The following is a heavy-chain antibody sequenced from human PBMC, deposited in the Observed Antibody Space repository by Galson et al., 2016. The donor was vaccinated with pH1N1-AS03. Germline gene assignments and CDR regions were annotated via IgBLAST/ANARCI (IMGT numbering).Heavy chain of an antibody. CDR3: ASGVYSTHFAY. Sequence: SLRLSCAASGFTFTSYTMSWVRQAPGKGLEWVSSITSSSTYIYYADSVKGRFSISRDSAHNSLYLQMNSLRAEDTAVYYCASGVYSTHFAYWGQGILVTVSS. CDR1: GFTFTSYT. D-gene: IGHD6-13*01. V-gene: IGHV3-21*01. J-gene: IGHJ4*02. CDR2: ITSSSTYI.